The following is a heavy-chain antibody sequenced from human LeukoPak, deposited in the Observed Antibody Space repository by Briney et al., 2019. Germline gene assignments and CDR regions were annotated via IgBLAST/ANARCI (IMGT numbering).Heavy chain of an antibody. V-gene: IGHV4-4*02. CDR1: GGSISSSNW. J-gene: IGHJ4*02. D-gene: IGHD3-22*01. Sequence: PSETLSLTCAVSGGSISSSNWWSWVRQPPGKGLEWFGEIYHSGSTNYNPSLKSRVTVSVDKSKNQFSLKLSSVTAADTAVYYCAWSSGYYRRYFDYWGQGTLVTVSS. CDR3: AWSSGYYRRYFDY. CDR2: IYHSGST.